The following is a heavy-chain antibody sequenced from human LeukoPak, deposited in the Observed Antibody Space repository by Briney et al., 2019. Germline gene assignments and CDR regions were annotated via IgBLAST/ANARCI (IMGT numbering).Heavy chain of an antibody. Sequence: KPSETLSLTCAVYGGSFSGYYWSWIRQPPGKGLEWIGEINHSGSTNYNPSLKSRVTITVDTTRNQFLLQLSLVSDADTADYYCARLRIKTKTTNSTSWYEKGAFDIWGQGTMVTVSS. D-gene: IGHD6-13*01. V-gene: IGHV4-34*01. CDR3: ARLRIKTKTTNSTSWYEKGAFDI. J-gene: IGHJ3*02. CDR1: GGSFSGYY. CDR2: INHSGST.